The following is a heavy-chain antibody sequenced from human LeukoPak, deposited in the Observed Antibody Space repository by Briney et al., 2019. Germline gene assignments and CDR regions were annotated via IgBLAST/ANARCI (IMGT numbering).Heavy chain of an antibody. CDR3: AIGIQLPD. D-gene: IGHD1-1*01. J-gene: IGHJ4*02. V-gene: IGHV3-7*01. Sequence: PGGSLRLSCAASGFTFSSYSMNWVRQAPGQGLEWVANIKQDGSEKNYVDSVKGRFTISRDNVKNSLFLQMNSLRVEDTATYYCAIGIQLPDWGQGTLVTVSS. CDR2: IKQDGSEK. CDR1: GFTFSSYS.